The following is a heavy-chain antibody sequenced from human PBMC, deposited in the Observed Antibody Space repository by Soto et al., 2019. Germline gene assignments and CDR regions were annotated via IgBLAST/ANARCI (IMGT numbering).Heavy chain of an antibody. D-gene: IGHD1-26*01. CDR1: GFTFSSYS. CDR2: ISSSSSYI. J-gene: IGHJ6*02. CDR3: ARDPRIVVEGSHGMDV. V-gene: IGHV3-21*01. Sequence: GGSLRLSCAASGFTFSSYSMNWVRQAPGKGLEWVSSISSSSSYIYYADSVKGRFTISRDNAKNSLYLQMNSLRAEDTAVYYCARDPRIVVEGSHGMDVWGQGTTVTVSS.